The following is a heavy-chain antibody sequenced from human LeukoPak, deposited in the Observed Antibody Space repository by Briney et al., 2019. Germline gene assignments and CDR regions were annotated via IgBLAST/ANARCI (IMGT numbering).Heavy chain of an antibody. CDR3: ARVGGTNYYYYGMDV. J-gene: IGHJ6*02. Sequence: SETLSLTCTVSGGSVSSGSFYWSWIRQTPGKGLEWIGYIYYTGSTNYNPSLKSRVTISVDTSKNQFSLKLSSVTAADTAVYYCARVGGTNYYYYGMDVWGQGTTVTVSS. D-gene: IGHD1-1*01. CDR2: IYYTGST. V-gene: IGHV4-61*01. CDR1: GGSVSSGSFY.